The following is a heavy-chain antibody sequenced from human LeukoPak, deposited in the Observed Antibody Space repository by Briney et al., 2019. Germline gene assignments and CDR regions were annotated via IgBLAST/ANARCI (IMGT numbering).Heavy chain of an antibody. CDR3: AKDQDSSGWYTPRTYYFDY. CDR2: ISKSGDHT. Sequence: GVSLRLSCAVSGLTFNNYAMSWVRQAPGKGLEWVSAISKSGDHTYYAASAKGRFTISRDNSKNTLYLQMNSLRAEDTAVYYCAKDQDSSGWYTPRTYYFDYWGQGTLVTVSS. CDR1: GLTFNNYA. J-gene: IGHJ4*02. V-gene: IGHV3-23*01. D-gene: IGHD6-19*01.